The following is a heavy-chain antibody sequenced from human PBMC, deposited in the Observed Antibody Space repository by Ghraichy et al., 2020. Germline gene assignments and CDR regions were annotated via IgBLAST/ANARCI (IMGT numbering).Heavy chain of an antibody. CDR3: ARDRSALDRSGWTTFDY. Sequence: SETLSLTCTVSGGSISSYYWSWIRQPAGKGLEWIGRMYTSENTNYNPSLKSRVTMSVDTSKNQFSLKLSSVTAADTAVYYCARDRSALDRSGWTTFDYWGQGTLVTVSS. J-gene: IGHJ4*02. CDR2: MYTSENT. V-gene: IGHV4-4*07. CDR1: GGSISSYY. D-gene: IGHD6-19*01.